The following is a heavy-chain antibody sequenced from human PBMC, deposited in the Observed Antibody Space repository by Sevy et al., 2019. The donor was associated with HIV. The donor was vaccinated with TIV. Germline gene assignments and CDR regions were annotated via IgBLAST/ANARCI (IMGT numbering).Heavy chain of an antibody. CDR3: AKDTSGWYDALDQ. Sequence: GGSLRLSCEVSGFTFGYFAVSWVRQAPGKGLEWVSGISPNGATSHYAASVRGRFTISRDNPKNRMYLQMSSLRAEDTAQYYCAKDTSGWYDALDQWGQGTLVTVSS. V-gene: IGHV3-23*01. CDR2: ISPNGATS. D-gene: IGHD6-19*01. CDR1: GFTFGYFA. J-gene: IGHJ4*02.